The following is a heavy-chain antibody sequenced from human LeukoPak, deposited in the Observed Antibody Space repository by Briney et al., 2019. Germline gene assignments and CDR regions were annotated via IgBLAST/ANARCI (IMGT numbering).Heavy chain of an antibody. Sequence: GGSLRLSCVASGFTFSTYWMSWVRQAPGKGLEWVANIKQDGSEKYYVDSVKGRFTISRDNAKNSLYLQMNSLRAEDMAVYYCARDRDTTMVTIDYWGQGTLVTVSS. CDR1: GFTFSTYW. CDR3: ARDRDTTMVTIDY. D-gene: IGHD5-18*01. V-gene: IGHV3-7*01. J-gene: IGHJ4*02. CDR2: IKQDGSEK.